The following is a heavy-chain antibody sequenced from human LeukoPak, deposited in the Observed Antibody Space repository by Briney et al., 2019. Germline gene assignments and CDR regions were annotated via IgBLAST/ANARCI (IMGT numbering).Heavy chain of an antibody. J-gene: IGHJ6*03. CDR3: ARDPRHYCSSTSCYGYYYYMDV. CDR2: ISAYNGNT. Sequence: ASVKVSCKASGYTFTSYGISSVRQAPGQGLEWMGWISAYNGNTNYAQKLQGRVTMTTDTSTSTAYMELRSLRSDDTAVYYCARDPRHYCSSTSCYGYYYYMDVWGKGTTVTVSS. V-gene: IGHV1-18*01. D-gene: IGHD2-2*01. CDR1: GYTFTSYG.